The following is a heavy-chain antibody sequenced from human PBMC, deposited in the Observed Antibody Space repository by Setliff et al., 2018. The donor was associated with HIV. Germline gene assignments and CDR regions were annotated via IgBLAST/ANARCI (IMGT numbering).Heavy chain of an antibody. J-gene: IGHJ4*02. D-gene: IGHD3-22*01. CDR2: IKQDGREK. Sequence: LRLSCAASGFTFSNYWMSWVRQAPGKGLEWVANIKQDGREKYYVDSVKGRFTISRDNAKNSLYLQMNSLRDEDTAVYYCARAYNVYDYRFDSSGYDYWGQGTLVTVSS. CDR1: GFTFSNYW. V-gene: IGHV3-7*03. CDR3: ARAYNVYDYRFDSSGYDY.